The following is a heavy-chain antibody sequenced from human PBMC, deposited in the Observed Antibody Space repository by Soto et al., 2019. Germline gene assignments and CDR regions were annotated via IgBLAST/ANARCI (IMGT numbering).Heavy chain of an antibody. V-gene: IGHV3-73*01. CDR2: IRSKANNYAT. Sequence: EVQLVESGGGLVQPGGSVKLSCAASGFTFSGSTMHWVRQASGKGLEWVGSIRSKANNYATAYAASVTGRFTISRDDSKNTAFLQMNSLQTEDTAVYHCTRPTATTVVTSDWYFDLWGRGTLVTVSS. CDR3: TRPTATTVVTSDWYFDL. D-gene: IGHD4-17*01. CDR1: GFTFSGST. J-gene: IGHJ2*01.